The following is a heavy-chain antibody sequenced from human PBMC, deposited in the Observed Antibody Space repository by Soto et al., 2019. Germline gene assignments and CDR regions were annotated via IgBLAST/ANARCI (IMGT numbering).Heavy chain of an antibody. D-gene: IGHD2-2*01. J-gene: IGHJ5*02. CDR2: ISDSGTT. Sequence: EVQLLDSGGGLVQPGGSLRLSCAASGFTFRTYAMSWVRQAPGKGLEWVSTISDSGTTYHANSVKGRFTISRDNSRNTLDLQMNSLRVEDTAVYYCAKGGEGSCSRTSCLYFSDSWGQGTLVTVSS. CDR3: AKGGEGSCSRTSCLYFSDS. CDR1: GFTFRTYA. V-gene: IGHV3-23*01.